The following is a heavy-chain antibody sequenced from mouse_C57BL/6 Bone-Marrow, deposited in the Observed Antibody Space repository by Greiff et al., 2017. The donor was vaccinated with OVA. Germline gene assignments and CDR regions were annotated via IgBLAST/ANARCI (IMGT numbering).Heavy chain of an antibody. CDR1: GFSLTSYG. D-gene: IGHD2-9*01. J-gene: IGHJ4*01. V-gene: IGHV2-6*03. CDR2: IWSDGST. Sequence: VQVVESGPGLVAPSQSLSITCTVSGFSLTSYGVHWVRQPPGKGLEWLVVIWSDGSTTYNSALKSRLSISKDNSKSQVFLKMNSLQTDDTAMYYCARPYYGYDGYAMDYWGQGTSVTVSS. CDR3: ARPYYGYDGYAMDY.